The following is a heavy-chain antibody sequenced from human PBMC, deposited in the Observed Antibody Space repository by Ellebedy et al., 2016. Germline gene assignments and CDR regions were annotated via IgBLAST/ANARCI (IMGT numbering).Heavy chain of an antibody. D-gene: IGHD1-26*01. J-gene: IGHJ4*02. CDR3: GASAIGNIFDY. V-gene: IGHV3-72*01. CDR1: GFTFSDYH. Sequence: GGSLRLSCAASGFTFSDYHMDWVRQAPGKGLEWVGRIRPKSRGYSTEYAASVKRRFTISREDSKNSLYLQLDSLKTEDTAVYYCGASAIGNIFDYWGQGALVAVSS. CDR2: IRPKSRGYST.